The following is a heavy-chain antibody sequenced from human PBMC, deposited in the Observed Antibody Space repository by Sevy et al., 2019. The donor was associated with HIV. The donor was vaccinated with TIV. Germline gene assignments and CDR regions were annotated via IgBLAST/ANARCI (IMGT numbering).Heavy chain of an antibody. CDR1: GFTFSDYY. J-gene: IGHJ4*02. D-gene: IGHD5-18*01. CDR2: ISSSHHAI. CDR3: VGRPYSSTYSWSYYFDY. Sequence: GSLRLSCAASGFTFSDYYMSWIRQAPGKGLEWFSSISSSHHAIKYADSVKGRFAISRDNAKKSLYLQMNSLRAEDTAVYFCVGRPYSSTYSWSYYFDYWGLGTLVTVSS. V-gene: IGHV3-11*01.